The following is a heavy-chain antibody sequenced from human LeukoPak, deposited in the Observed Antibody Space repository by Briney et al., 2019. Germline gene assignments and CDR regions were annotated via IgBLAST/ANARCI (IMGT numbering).Heavy chain of an antibody. CDR1: GGFISSSSYY. CDR2: IYYSGST. CDR3: ARGGPPGYYYDYYMDV. J-gene: IGHJ6*03. Sequence: PSETLSLTCTVSGGFISSSSYYWGWIRQPPGKGLEWIGSIYYSGSTYYNPSLKSRVTISVDTSKNQFSLKMSSVTAADTAVYFCARGGPPGYYYDYYMDVWGKGTTVTISS. V-gene: IGHV4-39*07.